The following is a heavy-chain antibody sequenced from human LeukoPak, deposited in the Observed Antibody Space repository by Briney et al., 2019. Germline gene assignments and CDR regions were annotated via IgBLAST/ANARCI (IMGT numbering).Heavy chain of an antibody. J-gene: IGHJ4*02. CDR3: ARHGWGGLSVLGNY. V-gene: IGHV4-39*01. Sequence: SETLSLICTVSVDSISRTTYYWGWIRQPPGKGLEWIGSIDYSGNTYYSPSLKSRAAIYVDTSKNQFSLKLRFVTAADTAVYYCARHGWGGLSVLGNYWGQGTLVAVSS. CDR2: IDYSGNT. CDR1: VDSISRTTYY. D-gene: IGHD2-21*01.